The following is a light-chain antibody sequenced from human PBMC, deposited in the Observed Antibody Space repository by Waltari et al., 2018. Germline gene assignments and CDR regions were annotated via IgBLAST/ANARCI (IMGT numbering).Light chain of an antibody. Sequence: QPVRTQSPSASASLGASVNLPCPLSSGRTSYVTAWHQQQPDKAPRFLMKLNSDGSHIKGDGIPDRFSGSSSGAERYLTISSLQSEDEADYYCQTWGNDIHIVFGGGTKLTVL. J-gene: IGLJ2*01. CDR1: SGRTSYV. CDR3: QTWGNDIHIV. V-gene: IGLV4-69*01. CDR2: LNSDGSH.